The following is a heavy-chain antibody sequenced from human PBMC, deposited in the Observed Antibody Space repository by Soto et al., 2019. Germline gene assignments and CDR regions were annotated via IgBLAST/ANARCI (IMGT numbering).Heavy chain of an antibody. Sequence: SETLSLTCTVSGGSISSYYWSWIRQPPGKGLEWIGYIYYSGSTNYNPSLKSRVTISVDTSKNQFSLKLSSVTAADTAVYYCARDRGGFYGSGSYYASDGMDVWGQGTTVT. CDR3: ARDRGGFYGSGSYYASDGMDV. J-gene: IGHJ6*02. D-gene: IGHD3-10*01. V-gene: IGHV4-59*01. CDR1: GGSISSYY. CDR2: IYYSGST.